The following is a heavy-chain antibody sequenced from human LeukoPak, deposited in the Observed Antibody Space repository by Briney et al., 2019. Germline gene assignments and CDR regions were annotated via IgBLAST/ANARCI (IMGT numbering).Heavy chain of an antibody. V-gene: IGHV4-59*08. CDR1: GGSISSYY. D-gene: IGHD3-22*01. CDR3: ARLPPPNYYDSSGYDYNWFDP. J-gene: IGHJ5*02. CDR2: IYYSGST. Sequence: PSETLSLTCTVSGGSISSYYWSWIRQPPGKGLEWIGYIYYSGSTNHNPSLKSRVTISVDTSKNQFSLKLSSVTAADTAVYYCARLPPPNYYDSSGYDYNWFDPWGQGTLVTVSS.